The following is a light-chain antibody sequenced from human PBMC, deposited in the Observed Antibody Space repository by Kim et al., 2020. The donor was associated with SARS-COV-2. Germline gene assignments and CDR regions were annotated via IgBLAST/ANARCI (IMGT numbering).Light chain of an antibody. CDR3: QQYYKLPYT. J-gene: IGKJ2*01. V-gene: IGKV1-33*01. CDR1: QDISNY. CDR2: DAS. Sequence: DIQMTQSPSSLSASVGDRVTITCQASQDISNYLNWYQQRPGKAPKLLIYDASNLETGVPSSFSGSGSGTDFTFTISSLQPDDIATYFCQQYYKLPYTFGQGTKLEI.